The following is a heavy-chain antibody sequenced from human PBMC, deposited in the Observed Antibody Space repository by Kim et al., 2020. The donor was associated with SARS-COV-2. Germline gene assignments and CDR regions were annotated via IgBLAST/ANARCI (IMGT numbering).Heavy chain of an antibody. CDR2: INHSGST. J-gene: IGHJ5*02. Sequence: SETLSLTCAVYGGSFSGYYWSWIRQPPGKGLEWIGEINHSGSTNYNPSLKSRVTISVDTSKNQFSLKLSSVTAADTAVYYCARIGMVVVVAATRAGWIDP. CDR3: ARIGMVVVVAATRAGWIDP. V-gene: IGHV4-34*01. CDR1: GGSFSGYY. D-gene: IGHD2-15*01.